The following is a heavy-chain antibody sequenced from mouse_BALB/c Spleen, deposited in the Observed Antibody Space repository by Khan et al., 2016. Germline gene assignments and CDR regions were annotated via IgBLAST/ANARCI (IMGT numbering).Heavy chain of an antibody. J-gene: IGHJ4*01. CDR3: AKNTTLVWYYYDMDD. V-gene: IGHV2-2*02. Sequence: VQLKESGPGLVQPSQSLSITCTVSGFSFTSYGVHWVRQSPGKGLEWLGAIRSGGSTDYTAAFISRLSISKDNTKSQVFFKMNSLQANDTAIYYCAKNTTLVWYYYDMDDWGPGTSVTVSS. D-gene: IGHD2-10*02. CDR1: GFSFTSYG. CDR2: IRSGGST.